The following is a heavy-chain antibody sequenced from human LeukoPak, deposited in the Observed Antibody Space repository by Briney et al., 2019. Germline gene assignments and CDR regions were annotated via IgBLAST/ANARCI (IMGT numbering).Heavy chain of an antibody. V-gene: IGHV3-48*03. D-gene: IGHD6-19*01. CDR3: ARDRGSGWAFDY. J-gene: IGHJ4*02. Sequence: GGSLRLSCAASGFTFSNYEMNWVRQTPGKGLEWVSYISDHGKSRNYVDSVKGRFTISRDNAKNSLYLQMNSLRAEDTAVYYCARDRGSGWAFDYWGQGTLVTVPS. CDR1: GFTFSNYE. CDR2: ISDHGKSR.